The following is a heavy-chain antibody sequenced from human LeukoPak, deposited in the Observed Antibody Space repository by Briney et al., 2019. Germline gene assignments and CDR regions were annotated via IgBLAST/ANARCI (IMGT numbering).Heavy chain of an antibody. V-gene: IGHV3-66*01. Sequence: GGSLRLSCVVSGLTVSRKFMNWVRQAPGKGLEWVSGIYDDGNTFYADSVKGRFSISRDTSRNTLSLQMSSVRAEDTAVYFCASCGDDCDPRETAWVDFLHWGQGTLVTVSS. CDR3: ASCGDDCDPRETAWVDFLH. CDR1: GLTVSRKF. J-gene: IGHJ1*01. D-gene: IGHD2-21*02. CDR2: IYDDGNT.